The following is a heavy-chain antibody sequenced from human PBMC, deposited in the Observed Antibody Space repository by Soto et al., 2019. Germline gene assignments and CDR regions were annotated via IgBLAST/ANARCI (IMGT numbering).Heavy chain of an antibody. J-gene: IGHJ6*03. D-gene: IGHD6-13*01. CDR1: GGSISSYY. Sequence: SETLSLTCTVSGGSISSYYWSWIRQPPGKGLEWIGYIYYSGSTNCNPSLKSRVTISVDTSKNQFSLKLSSVTAADTAVYYCAREGATAAGTPSNYYYYYMDVWGKGTTVTVSS. CDR3: AREGATAAGTPSNYYYYYMDV. V-gene: IGHV4-59*01. CDR2: IYYSGST.